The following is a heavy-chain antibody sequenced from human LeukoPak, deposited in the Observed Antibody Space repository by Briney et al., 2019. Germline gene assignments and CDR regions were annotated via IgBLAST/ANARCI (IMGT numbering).Heavy chain of an antibody. CDR1: GFTFSSYE. CDR2: TSSSGSTI. J-gene: IGHJ6*02. Sequence: GGSLRLSCAASGFTFSSYEMNWVRQAPGKGLEWVSYTSSSGSTIYYADSVKGRVTISRDNAKNSLYLQMNSLRAEDTAVYYCARDIVVVPAAIGYYYYGMDVWGQGTTVTVSS. D-gene: IGHD2-2*01. CDR3: ARDIVVVPAAIGYYYYGMDV. V-gene: IGHV3-48*03.